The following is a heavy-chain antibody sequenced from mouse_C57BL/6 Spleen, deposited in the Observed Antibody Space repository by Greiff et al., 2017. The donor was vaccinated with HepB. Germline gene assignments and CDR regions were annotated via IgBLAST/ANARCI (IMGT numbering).Heavy chain of an antibody. CDR1: GYSITSDY. CDR2: ISYSGST. J-gene: IGHJ1*03. CDR3: ARYNYGSSYKYFDV. V-gene: IGHV3-8*01. D-gene: IGHD1-1*01. Sequence: EVHLQQSGPGLAKPSQTLSLTCSVTGYSITSDYRNWIRKFPGNKLEYMGYISYSGSTYYNPSLKSRISITRDTSKNQYYLQLNSVTTEDTATYYCARYNYGSSYKYFDVWGTGTTVTVSS.